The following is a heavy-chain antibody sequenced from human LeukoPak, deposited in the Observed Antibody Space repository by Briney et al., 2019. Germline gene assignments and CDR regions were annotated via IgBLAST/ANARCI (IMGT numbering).Heavy chain of an antibody. CDR3: ARDPGGIAVAGNFDR. J-gene: IGHJ5*02. V-gene: IGHV1-2*02. CDR1: GYTFTGYY. CDR2: INPNSGGT. Sequence: ASVKVSCKASGYTFTGYYMHWVRQAPGQGLEWMGWINPNSGGTNYAQKFQGRVTMTRDTSISTAYMELSRLRSDDTAVYYCARDPGGIAVAGNFDRWGQGTLVTVSS. D-gene: IGHD6-19*01.